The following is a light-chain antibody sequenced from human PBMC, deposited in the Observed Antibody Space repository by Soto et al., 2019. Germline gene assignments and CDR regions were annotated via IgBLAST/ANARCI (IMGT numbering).Light chain of an antibody. J-gene: IGKJ4*01. Sequence: EIVMTQSPPTLSVSPGERAPLSSRASQSVTGTLAWYQQKPGQAPRLLIYGASTRATGIPARFSGSGSGTEFTLTISSLQSEDFAVYYCQQYNNWPLTFGGGTKVEIK. CDR2: GAS. CDR1: QSVTGT. CDR3: QQYNNWPLT. V-gene: IGKV3-15*01.